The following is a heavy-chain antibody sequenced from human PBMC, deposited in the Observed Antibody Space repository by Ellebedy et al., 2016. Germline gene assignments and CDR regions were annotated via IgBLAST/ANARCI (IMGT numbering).Heavy chain of an antibody. Sequence: SETLSLXXAVYAGSFSGYYWSWIRQPPGKGLEWIGDINHSGSTNYNPSLKSRVTMSLHMSKNQFSLKLNSVTAADTAVYYCARGWFGELSNYGMDVWGHGTTVTVSS. CDR1: AGSFSGYY. D-gene: IGHD3-10*01. CDR3: ARGWFGELSNYGMDV. J-gene: IGHJ6*02. V-gene: IGHV4-34*01. CDR2: INHSGST.